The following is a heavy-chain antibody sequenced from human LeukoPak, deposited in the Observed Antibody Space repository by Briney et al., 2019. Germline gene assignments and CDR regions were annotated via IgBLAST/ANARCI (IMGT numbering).Heavy chain of an antibody. V-gene: IGHV4-59*01. D-gene: IGHD3-10*01. Sequence: PSETLSLTCTVSGGSISSYYWSWIRQPPGKGLEWIEYIYYSGSTNYNPSLKSRVTISVDTSKNQFSLKLSSVTAADTAVYYCARACLSFGCYYYYYGMDVWGQGTTVTVSS. CDR3: ARACLSFGCYYYYYGMDV. CDR1: GGSISSYY. CDR2: IYYSGST. J-gene: IGHJ6*02.